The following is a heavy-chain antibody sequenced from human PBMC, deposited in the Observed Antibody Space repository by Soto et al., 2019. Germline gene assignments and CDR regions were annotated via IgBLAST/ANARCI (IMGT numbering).Heavy chain of an antibody. D-gene: IGHD2-2*01. V-gene: IGHV1-69*04. CDR2: IIPILGIA. Sequence: SVKVSCKASGGTFSSYTISWVRQAPGQGLEWMGRIIPILGIANYAQKFQGRVTSTADKSTSTAYMELSSLRSEDTAVYYCARDHPTRRVVPATQAKTNWFDPWGQGTLVTVSS. CDR3: ARDHPTRRVVPATQAKTNWFDP. CDR1: GGTFSSYT. J-gene: IGHJ5*02.